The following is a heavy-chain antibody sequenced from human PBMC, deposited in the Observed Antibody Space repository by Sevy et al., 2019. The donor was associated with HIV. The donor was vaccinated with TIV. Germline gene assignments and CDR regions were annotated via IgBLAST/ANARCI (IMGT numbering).Heavy chain of an antibody. J-gene: IGHJ3*02. CDR2: ISWNSGSI. CDR1: GFTFDDYA. V-gene: IGHV3-9*01. D-gene: IGHD3-10*01. Sequence: GGSLRLSCAASGFTFDDYAMQWVRQAPGKGLEWVSGISWNSGSIGYADSVKGRFTISRDNAKNSLYLQMNSLRAEDTALYYCAKDREATMVRGVNTLDAFDIWGQWTMVTVSS. CDR3: AKDREATMVRGVNTLDAFDI.